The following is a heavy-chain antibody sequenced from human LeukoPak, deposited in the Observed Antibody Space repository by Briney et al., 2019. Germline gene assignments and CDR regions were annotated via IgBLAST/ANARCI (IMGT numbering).Heavy chain of an antibody. CDR1: GCSISSNY. CDR2: FRYSGCT. D-gene: IGHD6-13*01. V-gene: IGHV4-59*08. Sequence: SGTLSLTCTVSGCSISSNYWSWIRQPPGKGLEWIGGYFRYSGCTNYTQSLKSRVTISVDTSKYQFSLRLSSVTAADTAVYYCARQGRIAAAALGDTFDIWGQGTMVTVSS. CDR3: ARQGRIAAAALGDTFDI. J-gene: IGHJ3*02.